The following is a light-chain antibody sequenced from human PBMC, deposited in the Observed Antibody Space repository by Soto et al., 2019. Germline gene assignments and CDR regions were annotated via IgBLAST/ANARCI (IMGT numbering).Light chain of an antibody. CDR3: QSYDNSLSGSEV. CDR1: SSNIGAGYD. J-gene: IGLJ1*01. V-gene: IGLV1-40*01. Sequence: SVLTQPPSVSGAPGQRVTISCTGSSSNIGAGYDVHWYQQLPGAAPTLLIFGIFNRPSGVSERFSGSRSGASASLVIAGLQAEDEADYFCQSYDNSLSGSEVFGTGTKVTVL. CDR2: GIF.